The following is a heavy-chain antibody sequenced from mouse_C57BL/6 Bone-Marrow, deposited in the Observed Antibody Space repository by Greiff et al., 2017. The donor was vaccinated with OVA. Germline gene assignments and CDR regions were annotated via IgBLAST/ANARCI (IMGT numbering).Heavy chain of an antibody. D-gene: IGHD1-1*01. CDR2: ISSGGSYT. CDR1: GFTFSSYG. CDR3: ASYGSSYSY. V-gene: IGHV5-6*01. Sequence: EVKLEESGGDLVKPGGSLKLSCAASGFTFSSYGMSWVRQTPDKRLEWVATISSGGSYTYYPDSVKGRFTISRDNAKNTLYLRMSSLKSEDTAMYYCASYGSSYSYWGQGTTLTVSS. J-gene: IGHJ2*01.